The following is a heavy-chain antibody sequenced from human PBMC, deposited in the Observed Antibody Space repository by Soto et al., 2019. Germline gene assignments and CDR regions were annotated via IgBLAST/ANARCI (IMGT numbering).Heavy chain of an antibody. Sequence: SETLSLTCTVSGGSISSGDYYWSWIRQPPGKGLEWIGYIYYSGSTYYNPSLKSRVTISLDTSENQFSLKLSSVTAADTAVYYCARVMLRDGYNWGVNYFDYWGQGTLVTVSS. V-gene: IGHV4-30-4*01. CDR3: ARVMLRDGYNWGVNYFDY. CDR1: GGSISSGDYY. J-gene: IGHJ4*02. D-gene: IGHD5-12*01. CDR2: IYYSGST.